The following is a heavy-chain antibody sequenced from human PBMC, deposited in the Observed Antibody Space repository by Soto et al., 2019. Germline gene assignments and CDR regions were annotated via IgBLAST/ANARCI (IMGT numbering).Heavy chain of an antibody. D-gene: IGHD6-13*01. J-gene: IGHJ3*02. V-gene: IGHV4-59*08. CDR1: GGSISSYY. Sequence: QVQLQESGPGLVKPSETLSLTCTVSGGSISSYYWSWIRQPPGKGLECIGYIYYSGSTNYNPSLKSRVTISVDTSKNQFSRKLSSVTAADTAVYYCARRILPAAGMNVFDIWGQGTMVTVSS. CDR3: ARRILPAAGMNVFDI. CDR2: IYYSGST.